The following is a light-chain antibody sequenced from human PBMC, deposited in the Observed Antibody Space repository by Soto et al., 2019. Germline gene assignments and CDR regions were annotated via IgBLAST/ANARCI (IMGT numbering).Light chain of an antibody. J-gene: IGKJ5*01. V-gene: IGKV1-5*01. Sequence: INLTQSPSYMAASVGDRVIITCRASQSIGSWLAWYQQKLGKAPKALIYDASTLESGVPSRFGGSGSGTEFTLTISGLKPDDFATYYCQQYDSYSWTFGPGTRLEIK. CDR3: QQYDSYSWT. CDR1: QSIGSW. CDR2: DAS.